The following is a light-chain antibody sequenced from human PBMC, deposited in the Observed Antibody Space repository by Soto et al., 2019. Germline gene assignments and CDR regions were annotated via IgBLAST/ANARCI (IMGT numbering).Light chain of an antibody. CDR2: DAS. V-gene: IGKV3-11*01. Sequence: EIVLTQSPATLSLSPGDRATLSCRASQSVGSYLAWYQQKPGQTPRLLIYDASNRATGIPARFSGRGSGTDFTLTIRIIEPEDFAIYYCQQRSNWPPLTFGGGTKVEIK. CDR3: QQRSNWPPLT. J-gene: IGKJ4*01. CDR1: QSVGSY.